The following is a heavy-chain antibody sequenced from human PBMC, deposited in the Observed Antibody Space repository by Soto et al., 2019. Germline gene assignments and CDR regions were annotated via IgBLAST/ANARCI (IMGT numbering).Heavy chain of an antibody. CDR1: GDTFNDYY. CDR2: INPNGGVT. Sequence: QVQLVQSGAEVKKPGASVTVSCRSSGDTFNDYYIHWVRQAPGQGLEWMGWINPNGGVTKYAQKFQGGVXXXXXXXXXXXXXXXXXXXSDDTAVYYCARESGGATATLDYYYFYMDVWGTGTTVTVSS. J-gene: IGHJ6*03. CDR3: ARESGGATATLDYYYFYMDV. V-gene: IGHV1-2*02. D-gene: IGHD3-22*01.